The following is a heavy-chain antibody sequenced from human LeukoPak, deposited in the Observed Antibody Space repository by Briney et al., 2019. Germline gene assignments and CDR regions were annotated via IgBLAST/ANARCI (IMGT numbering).Heavy chain of an antibody. CDR1: GDSISSYY. D-gene: IGHD3-10*02. V-gene: IGHV4-4*07. CDR2: LYTSGST. Sequence: SETLSLTCSVSGDSISSYYWSWIRQPAGKGLEWIGRLYTSGSTNYNPSLKSRVTMSVDTSKNQFSLKLSSVTAADTAVYYCARDWYVRGSSLRFGYWGQGTLVTVSS. CDR3: ARDWYVRGSSLRFGY. J-gene: IGHJ4*02.